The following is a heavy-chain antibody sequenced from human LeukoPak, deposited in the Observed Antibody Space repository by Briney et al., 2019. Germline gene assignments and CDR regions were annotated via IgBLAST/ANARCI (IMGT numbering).Heavy chain of an antibody. CDR1: GYTFTSYA. CDR2: INPSGGST. V-gene: IGHV1-46*03. Sequence: ASVKVSCKASGYTFTSYAISWVRQAPGQGLEWMGFINPSGGSTSYAQKFQGRVTMTRDTSTSTVYMELSSLRSEDTAVYYCARNVGSGLDYWGQGTLVIVSS. CDR3: ARNVGSGLDY. J-gene: IGHJ4*02. D-gene: IGHD3-10*01.